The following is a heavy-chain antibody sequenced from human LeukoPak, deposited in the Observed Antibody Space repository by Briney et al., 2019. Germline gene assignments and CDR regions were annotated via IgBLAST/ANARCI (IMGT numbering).Heavy chain of an antibody. V-gene: IGHV1-2*02. CDR1: GYTFTGYY. J-gene: IGHJ4*02. Sequence: ASVKVSCKASGYTFTGYYMHWVRQAPGQGLEWMGWINPNSGGTNCAQKFQGRVTMTRDTSISTAYMELSRLRSDDTAVYYCARDRLPIVVVPAAIDYWGQGTLVTVSS. D-gene: IGHD2-2*02. CDR2: INPNSGGT. CDR3: ARDRLPIVVVPAAIDY.